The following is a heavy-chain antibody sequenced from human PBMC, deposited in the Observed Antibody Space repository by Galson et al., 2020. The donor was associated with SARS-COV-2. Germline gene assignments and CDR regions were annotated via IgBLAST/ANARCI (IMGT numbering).Heavy chain of an antibody. CDR1: GGSISSYY. CDR3: ARVGLGYCSSTSCQNAFDI. CDR2: IYTSGST. V-gene: IGHV4-4*07. D-gene: IGHD2-2*01. J-gene: IGHJ3*02. Sequence: SQTLSLTCTVSGGSISSYYWSWIRQPAGKGLEWIGRIYTSGSTNYNPSLKSRVTMSVDTSKNQFSLKLSSVTAADTAVYYCARVGLGYCSSTSCQNAFDIWGQGTMVTVSS.